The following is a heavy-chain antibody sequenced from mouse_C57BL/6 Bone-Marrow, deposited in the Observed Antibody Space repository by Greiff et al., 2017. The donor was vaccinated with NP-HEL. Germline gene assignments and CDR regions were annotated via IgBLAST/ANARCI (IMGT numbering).Heavy chain of an antibody. CDR1: GYTFTSYG. J-gene: IGHJ4*01. CDR2: IYLGNGYT. CDR3: ATPGLLRSRYAMDY. V-gene: IGHV1-58*01. Sequence: EVQLQQSGAELVRPGSSVKMSCKTSGYTFTSYGINWVKQRPGQGLEWIGYIYLGNGYTEYNEKFKGKATLTSDTSSSTAYMQLSSLTSEDSAIYFCATPGLLRSRYAMDYWGQGTSVTVSS. D-gene: IGHD1-1*01.